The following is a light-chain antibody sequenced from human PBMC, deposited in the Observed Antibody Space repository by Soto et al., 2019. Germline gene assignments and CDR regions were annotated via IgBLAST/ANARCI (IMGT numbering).Light chain of an antibody. CDR3: QHCNSSPT. J-gene: IGKJ5*01. CDR1: QSISTW. CDR2: DVS. Sequence: IQMTQSPSTLPASVGDRVTITCRASQSISTWLAWYQQKPGKAPKLLIYDVSSLESGVPSRFSGSGSGTEFTLTISSLQPDDFATYYCQHCNSSPTFGQGTRLEIK. V-gene: IGKV1-5*01.